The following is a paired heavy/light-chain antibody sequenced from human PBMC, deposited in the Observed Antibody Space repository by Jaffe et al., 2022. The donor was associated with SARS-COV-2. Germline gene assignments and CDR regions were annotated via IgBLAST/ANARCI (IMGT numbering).Heavy chain of an antibody. V-gene: IGHV7-4-1*02. J-gene: IGHJ4*02. CDR2: INAKTGDL. D-gene: IGHD1-1*01. Sequence: QVQLVQSGSELKRPGASVKVSCKTSGYTFSAYVLNWVRQAPGQGLQWMGWINAKTGDLIYAQGFTGRFVFSLDTSVSTAYLEISGLMPEDSAVYYCARGNADNFHSSDYWGQGTLVTVSS. CDR3: ARGNADNFHSSDY. CDR1: GYTFSAYV.
Light chain of an antibody. V-gene: IGKV1-39*01. CDR2: AAS. CDR3: QQSYSTPLT. J-gene: IGKJ4*01. Sequence: DIQMTQSPSSLSASVGDRVTITCRASQSISSYLNWYQEKPGKAPKLLIYAASSLQSGVPLRFSGSGSGTDFTLTISSLQPEDFATYYCQQSYSTPLTFAGGTKVEI. CDR1: QSISSY.